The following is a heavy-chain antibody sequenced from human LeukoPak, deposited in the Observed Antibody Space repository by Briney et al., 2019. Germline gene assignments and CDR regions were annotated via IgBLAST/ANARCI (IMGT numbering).Heavy chain of an antibody. V-gene: IGHV4-39*07. CDR3: ARDQRVDTATREGVFDY. CDR1: GGSISSSNYY. Sequence: PSETQSLTCTVSGGSISSSNYYWGWIRQPPGKGLECIGSVYYSGNTYYNPSLKSRVTISVDTSKNQFSLQLNSVTPEDTAVYYCARDQRVDTATREGVFDYWGQGTLVTVSS. D-gene: IGHD5-18*01. CDR2: VYYSGNT. J-gene: IGHJ4*02.